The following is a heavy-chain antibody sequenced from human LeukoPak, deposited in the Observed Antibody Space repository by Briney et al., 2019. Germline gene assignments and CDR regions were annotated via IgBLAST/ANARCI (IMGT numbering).Heavy chain of an antibody. CDR3: ARGPYSYDSSGAFDI. Sequence: PSETLSLPCTVSGDSISSGDYYWSWLRQPAGKGLEWIGRISSSGSTNYNPSRKSRVTISVDTSKNQFSLKLSSVTAADTAVYFRARGPYSYDSSGAFDIWGQGTMVTVSS. D-gene: IGHD3-22*01. CDR2: ISSSGST. J-gene: IGHJ3*02. CDR1: GDSISSGDYY. V-gene: IGHV4-61*02.